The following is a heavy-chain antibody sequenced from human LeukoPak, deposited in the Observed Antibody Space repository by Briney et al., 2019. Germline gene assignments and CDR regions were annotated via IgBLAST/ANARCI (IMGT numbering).Heavy chain of an antibody. V-gene: IGHV1-46*01. CDR1: GNTFTSYY. D-gene: IGHD3-9*01. CDR3: ARGDLQYFDWLLSFYYGMDV. J-gene: IGHJ6*02. CDR2: INPSSGST. Sequence: GASVKVSCKASGNTFTSYYIHWVRQAPGQGLEWMGIINPSSGSTNYAQKFQGRVTMTRDTSISTAYMELSRLRSDDTAVYYCARGDLQYFDWLLSFYYGMDVWGQGTTVTVSS.